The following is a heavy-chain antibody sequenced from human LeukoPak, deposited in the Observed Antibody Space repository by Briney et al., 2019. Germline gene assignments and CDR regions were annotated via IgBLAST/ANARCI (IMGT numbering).Heavy chain of an antibody. V-gene: IGHV4-39*01. Sequence: SETLSLTCTVSGGSISSSSYYWGWIRQPPGKGLEWIGSIYYSGSTYYNPSLKSRVTISVDTSKNQFSLKLSSVTAADTAVYYCARHDLPIAAAGTGGFDYWGQGTLVTVSS. D-gene: IGHD6-13*01. CDR1: GGSISSSSYY. J-gene: IGHJ4*02. CDR2: IYYSGST. CDR3: ARHDLPIAAAGTGGFDY.